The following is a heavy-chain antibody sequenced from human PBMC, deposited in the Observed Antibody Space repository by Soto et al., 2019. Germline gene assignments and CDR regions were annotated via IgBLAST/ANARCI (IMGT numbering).Heavy chain of an antibody. CDR3: ARAKLCNTISCPHSFDI. CDR2: VYHSGTT. J-gene: IGHJ4*02. V-gene: IGHV4-4*02. D-gene: IGHD3-10*01. Sequence: QVQLQESGPGLVEPSGTLSLTCDVSGASISTNNWWSWVRQSPGQGLEWIAEVYHSGTTNSNPSLKSRVTISVDTSKNPFSLMLASVTAADTAVYYCARAKLCNTISCPHSFDIWGQGTLVTVSS. CDR1: GASISTNNW.